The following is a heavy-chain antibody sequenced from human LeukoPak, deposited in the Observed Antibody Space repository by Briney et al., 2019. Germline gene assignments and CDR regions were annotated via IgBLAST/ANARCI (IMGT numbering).Heavy chain of an antibody. CDR2: INHSGST. V-gene: IGHV4-34*01. D-gene: IGHD2-2*01. CDR1: GGSFSGYY. J-gene: IGHJ4*02. CDR3: ARGVSEDIVVVPAAFVDC. Sequence: SETLSLTCAVYGGSFSGYYWSWIRQPPGKGLEWIGEINHSGSTNYNPSLKSRVTISVDASKHQLSLKLSSVTAADTAVYYCARGVSEDIVVVPAAFVDCWGQGTLVTVSS.